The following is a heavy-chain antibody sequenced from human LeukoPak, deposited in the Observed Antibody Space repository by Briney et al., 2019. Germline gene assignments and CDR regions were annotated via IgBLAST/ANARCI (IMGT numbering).Heavy chain of an antibody. CDR2: IWYDGSNK. CDR3: ARDRYGGIYDAFDI. V-gene: IGHV3-33*01. J-gene: IGHJ3*02. D-gene: IGHD4-23*01. Sequence: GGSLRLSCAASGFTFSSYGMHWVRQAPGKGLEWVAVIWYDGSNKYYADSVKGRFTISRDNSKNTLYLQMDSLRAEDTAVYYCARDRYGGIYDAFDIWGQETMVTVSS. CDR1: GFTFSSYG.